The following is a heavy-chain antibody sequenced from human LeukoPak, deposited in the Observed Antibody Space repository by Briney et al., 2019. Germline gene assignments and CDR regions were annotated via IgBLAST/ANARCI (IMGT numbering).Heavy chain of an antibody. J-gene: IGHJ4*02. CDR2: IIPILGKT. V-gene: IGHV1-69*05. CDR3: ARDHGDTAMVKYYFDY. D-gene: IGHD5-18*01. CDR1: GGTFSTYG. Sequence: ASVKVSCKASGGTFSTYGITWVRQAPGQGLAWMGGIIPILGKTYYAHKFQGRGTMTRDMSTSTVYMELSSLRSEDTAVYYCARDHGDTAMVKYYFDYWGQGTLVTVSS.